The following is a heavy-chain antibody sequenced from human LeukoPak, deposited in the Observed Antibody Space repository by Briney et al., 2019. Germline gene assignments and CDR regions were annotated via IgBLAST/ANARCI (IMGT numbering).Heavy chain of an antibody. CDR3: AKGFPYYFYGMDV. Sequence: GSLRLSCAASGFTFSSYAMSWVRQAPGKGLKWVSAIGGSDGSTYYADSVKGRFTISRDNSKNTLYLQMNSLRAEDTAVYYCAKGFPYYFYGMDVWGQGTTVTVSS. CDR1: GFTFSSYA. V-gene: IGHV3-23*01. CDR2: IGGSDGST. J-gene: IGHJ6*02.